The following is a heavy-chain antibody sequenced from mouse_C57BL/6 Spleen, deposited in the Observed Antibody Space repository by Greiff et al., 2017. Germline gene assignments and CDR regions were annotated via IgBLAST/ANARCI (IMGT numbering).Heavy chain of an antibody. CDR3: ARFRDYYGSRGYFDY. CDR2: INPYNGGT. V-gene: IGHV1-19*01. Sequence: VQLKQSGPVLVKPGASVKMSCKASGYTFTDYYMNWVKQSHGKSLEWIGVINPYNGGTSYNQKFKGKATLTVDKSSSTAYMELNSLTSEDSAVYYCARFRDYYGSRGYFDYWGQGTTLTVSS. CDR1: GYTFTDYY. J-gene: IGHJ2*01. D-gene: IGHD1-1*01.